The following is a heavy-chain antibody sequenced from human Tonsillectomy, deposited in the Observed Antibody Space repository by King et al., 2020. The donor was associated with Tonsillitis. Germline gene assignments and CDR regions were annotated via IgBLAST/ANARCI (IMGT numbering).Heavy chain of an antibody. V-gene: IGHV5-51*01. Sequence: QLVQSGAEVKKPGESLKISCKGSGYSFTSYWIGWVRQMPGKGLEWMGIIYPGDSDTRYSPSFQGQVTISADKSISTAYLQWSSLKASDTAMYYCARRGNSGAVAGTSGYYYYYVMDVWGQGTTVTVSS. CDR3: ARRGNSGAVAGTSGYYYYYVMDV. J-gene: IGHJ6*02. CDR2: IYPGDSDT. D-gene: IGHD6-19*01. CDR1: GYSFTSYW.